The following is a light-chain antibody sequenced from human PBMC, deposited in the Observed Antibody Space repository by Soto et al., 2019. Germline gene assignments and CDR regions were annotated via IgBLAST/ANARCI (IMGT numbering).Light chain of an antibody. CDR3: QQYNNWPFS. CDR2: DVS. Sequence: EIVMTHSPASLSVSPGERVRLSCMAGQGVTTNFAWYQQKSGQSPRLLIYDVSTRATGVPARFSGTGSETDFTLTISGLQSEDSAVYFCQQYNNWPFSFGQGTRLEI. CDR1: QGVTTN. J-gene: IGKJ5*01. V-gene: IGKV3-15*01.